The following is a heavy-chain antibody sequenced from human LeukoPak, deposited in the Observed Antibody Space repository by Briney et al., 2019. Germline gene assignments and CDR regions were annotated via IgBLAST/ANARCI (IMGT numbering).Heavy chain of an antibody. V-gene: IGHV4-39*01. CDR1: GGSISSYY. Sequence: SETLSLTCTVSGGSISSYYWSWIRQPPGKGLEWIGSIYYSGSTYYNPSLKSRVTISVDTSKNQFSLKLSSVTAADTAVYYCASTDTAMVNNFDYWGQGTLVTVSS. D-gene: IGHD5-18*01. CDR2: IYYSGST. CDR3: ASTDTAMVNNFDY. J-gene: IGHJ4*02.